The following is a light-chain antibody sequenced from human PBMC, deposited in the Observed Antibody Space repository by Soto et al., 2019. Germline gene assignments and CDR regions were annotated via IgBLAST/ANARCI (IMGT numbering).Light chain of an antibody. CDR3: GPWDSSRSAGNV. Sequence: QSVLTQPPSVSAAPGQKVTISCSGSSSNIGNNYVSWYQQLPGTAPKLLIYDNNRRPSGIPDRFSGSKSGTSATLGITGLQTGDEADYYCGPWDSSRSAGNVFGTGTKVTVL. CDR1: SSNIGNNY. CDR2: DNN. J-gene: IGLJ1*01. V-gene: IGLV1-51*01.